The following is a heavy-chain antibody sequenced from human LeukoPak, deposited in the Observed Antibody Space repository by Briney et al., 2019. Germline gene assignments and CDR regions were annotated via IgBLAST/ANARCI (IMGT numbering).Heavy chain of an antibody. J-gene: IGHJ4*02. CDR3: AKGYHDSGGSWTPSDY. CDR1: GFTFSSYS. CDR2: ISSRSTYT. D-gene: IGHD3-22*01. Sequence: GGSLRLSCAASGFTFSSYSMNWVRQAPGKGLEWVSCISSRSTYTYYADSVKGRFTRSRDNTKNSLYLQMNSLSAEDTAVYYCAKGYHDSGGSWTPSDYWGQGTLVTVPS. V-gene: IGHV3-21*01.